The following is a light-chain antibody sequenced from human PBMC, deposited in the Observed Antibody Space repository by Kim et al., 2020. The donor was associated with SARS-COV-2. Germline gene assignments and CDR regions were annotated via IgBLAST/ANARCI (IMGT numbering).Light chain of an antibody. Sequence: SYELTQPLSVSVALGQTARITCEGNNFGTKNVHWYQQKPGQAPALVIYRDNNRPSGIPERFSGSTSGNTATLTISRAQAGDEADYYCQVWDSSAGVFGGGTQLTVL. CDR2: RDN. J-gene: IGLJ3*02. V-gene: IGLV3-9*01. CDR3: QVWDSSAGV. CDR1: NFGTKN.